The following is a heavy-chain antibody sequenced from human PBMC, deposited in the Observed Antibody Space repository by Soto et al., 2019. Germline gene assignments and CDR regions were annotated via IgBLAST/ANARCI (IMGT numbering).Heavy chain of an antibody. J-gene: IGHJ6*02. CDR3: ARDRGGGYGDYVYSRPYYYGMDV. D-gene: IGHD4-17*01. Sequence: QVQLVQSGAEVKKPGSSVKVSCKASGGTFSSYAISWVRQAPGQGLEWMGGIIPIFGTANYAQKFQGRVNITANKSTSTAYMELRSLRSEDTAVYYCARDRGGGYGDYVYSRPYYYGMDVWGQGTTVTVSS. V-gene: IGHV1-69*06. CDR2: IIPIFGTA. CDR1: GGTFSSYA.